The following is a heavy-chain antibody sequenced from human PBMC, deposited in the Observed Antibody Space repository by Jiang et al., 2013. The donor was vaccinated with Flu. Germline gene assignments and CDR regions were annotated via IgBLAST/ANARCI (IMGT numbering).Heavy chain of an antibody. V-gene: IGHV2-5*02. CDR3: AHSLWYDTSGSYYGIRFDY. J-gene: IGHJ4*02. Sequence: TLTCTFSGFSLSTSGVGVGWIRQPPGKALEWLALIYWDDDKPYSPSLRSRLTITKDTSKNQVVLRMTNMDPVDTATYYCAHSLWYDTSGSYYGIRFDYWGQGTLVTVSS. CDR2: IYWDDDK. CDR1: GFSLSTSGVG. D-gene: IGHD3-22*01.